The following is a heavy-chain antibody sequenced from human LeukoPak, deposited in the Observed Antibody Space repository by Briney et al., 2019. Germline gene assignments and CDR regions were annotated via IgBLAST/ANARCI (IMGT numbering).Heavy chain of an antibody. CDR1: GDSVSVSPAV. J-gene: IGHJ4*02. CDR2: AYYRSKWYI. D-gene: IGHD3-10*01. CDR3: ARGAVRGGTNFDY. V-gene: IGHV6-1*01. Sequence: SQTLSLTCAITGDSVSVSPAVRDWIRQSPSGGLEWLGRAYYRSKWYIDYAVSVKGRITITPDTSKNQFSLQLNSVTPEGTAVHYCARGAVRGGTNFDYWGQGTLVTVSS.